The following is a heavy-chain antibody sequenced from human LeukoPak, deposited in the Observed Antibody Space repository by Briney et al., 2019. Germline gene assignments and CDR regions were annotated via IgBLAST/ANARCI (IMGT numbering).Heavy chain of an antibody. CDR1: GGSISSGDYY. D-gene: IGHD2-2*02. J-gene: IGHJ3*02. CDR2: IYYSGST. Sequence: PSQTLSLTCTVSGGSISSGDYYWSWIRQPPGKGLEWIGYIYYSGSTYYNPSLKSRVTISVDTSKNQFSLKLSSVTAADTAVYYCARVPAAIKRDAFDIWGQGTMVTVSS. CDR3: ARVPAAIKRDAFDI. V-gene: IGHV4-30-4*01.